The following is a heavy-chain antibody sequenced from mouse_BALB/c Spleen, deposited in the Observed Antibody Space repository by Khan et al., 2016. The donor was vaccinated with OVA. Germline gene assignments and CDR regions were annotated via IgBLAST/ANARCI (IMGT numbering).Heavy chain of an antibody. CDR2: IWSGGST. Sequence: QVQLKESGPGLVQPSQSLSITCTVSGFSLTTYGVHWVRQSPGKGLEWLGVIWSGGSTDYNAAFISRLSISKDNSKSQVFFKMKRLEAKDTAIYYCARYYDDDEGLAYWGQGTLVTVSA. CDR3: ARYYDDDEGLAY. CDR1: GFSLTTYG. J-gene: IGHJ3*01. V-gene: IGHV2-2*02. D-gene: IGHD2-4*01.